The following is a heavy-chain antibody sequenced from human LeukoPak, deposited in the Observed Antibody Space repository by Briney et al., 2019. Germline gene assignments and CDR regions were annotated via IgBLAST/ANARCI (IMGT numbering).Heavy chain of an antibody. CDR2: INSDGSST. CDR1: GFTFSSYW. J-gene: IGHJ4*02. V-gene: IGHV3-74*01. Sequence: PGGSLRLSCAASGFTFSSYWMRWVRQAPGKGLVWVSRINSDGSSTSYADSVKGRFTISRDNSKNTLYLQMNSLRAEDTAVYYCAKDRRGSYCYFDYWGQGTLVTVSS. CDR3: AKDRRGSYCYFDY. D-gene: IGHD1-26*01.